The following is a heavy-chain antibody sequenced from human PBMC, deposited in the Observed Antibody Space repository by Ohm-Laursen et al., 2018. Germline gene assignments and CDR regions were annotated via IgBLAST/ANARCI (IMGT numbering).Heavy chain of an antibody. D-gene: IGHD1-14*01. J-gene: IGHJ4*02. CDR1: GFTFSDYY. CDR2: ISNDENYK. CDR3: AKAHLKNLDY. Sequence: SLRLSCTASGFTFSDYYMSWIRQTPGKGLEWVAVISNDENYKNYADSVRGRFTISRDNSENTLYLQMNSLRAEDTAVYYCAKAHLKNLDYWGQGSLVTVSS. V-gene: IGHV3-30*18.